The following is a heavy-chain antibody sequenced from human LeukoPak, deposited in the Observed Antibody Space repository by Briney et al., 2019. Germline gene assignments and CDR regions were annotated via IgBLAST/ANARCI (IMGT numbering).Heavy chain of an antibody. Sequence: PGGSLRLSCAASGFTFSSYAMSWVRQAPGKGLEWVSTISGSGGSTDYADSVKGRFTISRDNSKNTLYLQMNSLRAEGTALYYCVKRAWEAVAALADYWGQGTLVTVSS. J-gene: IGHJ4*02. CDR2: ISGSGGST. CDR1: GFTFSSYA. CDR3: VKRAWEAVAALADY. D-gene: IGHD2-15*01. V-gene: IGHV3-23*01.